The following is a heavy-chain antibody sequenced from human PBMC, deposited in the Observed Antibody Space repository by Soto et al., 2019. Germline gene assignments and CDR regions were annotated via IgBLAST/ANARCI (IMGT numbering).Heavy chain of an antibody. J-gene: IGHJ4*02. Sequence: EVQLLESGGGLVQPGGSLRLSCAASGFSFSSYAMNWARQTPGKGLEWVAGISGSGGQTYYADSVKGRFTISRDSPKNMVYLEINSLRVDDTAVYYCAHLWFGPFDYWGQGTLVTVSS. CDR2: ISGSGGQT. D-gene: IGHD3-10*01. CDR3: AHLWFGPFDY. V-gene: IGHV3-23*01. CDR1: GFSFSSYA.